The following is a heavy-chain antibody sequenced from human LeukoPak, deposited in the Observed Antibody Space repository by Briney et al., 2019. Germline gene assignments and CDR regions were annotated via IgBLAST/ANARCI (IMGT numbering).Heavy chain of an antibody. D-gene: IGHD1-1*01. CDR3: ARSAAGTYY. V-gene: IGHV3-48*04. Sequence: PGGSLRLSCAASGFTFGTYSMNWVRQAPGKGLEWVSYISSSSNTKYYADSVKGRFTISRDNAKNSLYLQMNSLRAEDTAVYYCARSAAGTYYWGQGTLVTVSS. CDR1: GFTFGTYS. CDR2: ISSSSNTK. J-gene: IGHJ4*02.